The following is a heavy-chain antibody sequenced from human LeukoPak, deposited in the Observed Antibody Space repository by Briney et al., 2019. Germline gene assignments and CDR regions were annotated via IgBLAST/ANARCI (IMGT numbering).Heavy chain of an antibody. D-gene: IGHD6-13*01. CDR2: IIPIFGTA. CDR1: GGTFSSYA. CDR3: AGTAAPGVNWFDP. J-gene: IGHJ5*02. V-gene: IGHV1-69*05. Sequence: SVKVSCKASGGTFSSYAISWVRQAPGQGLEWMGGIIPIFGTANYAQKFQGRVTITTDESTSTAYMELSSLRSEDTAVYYCAGTAAPGVNWFDPWGQGTLVTVSS.